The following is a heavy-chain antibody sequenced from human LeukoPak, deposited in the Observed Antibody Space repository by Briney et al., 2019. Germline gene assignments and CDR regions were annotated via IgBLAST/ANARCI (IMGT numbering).Heavy chain of an antibody. CDR1: GGTFSNAW. J-gene: IGHJ3*02. CDR2: IKSKTDGGTT. Sequence: PGGSLRLSCAASGGTFSNAWMSWVRQAPGKGLEWVGRIKSKTDGGTTDYATPVKGRFTISRDDSKNTLYLQMNSLKTEDTAVYYCTTDRLTVDAFDIWGQGTMVTVSS. V-gene: IGHV3-15*01. D-gene: IGHD4/OR15-4a*01. CDR3: TTDRLTVDAFDI.